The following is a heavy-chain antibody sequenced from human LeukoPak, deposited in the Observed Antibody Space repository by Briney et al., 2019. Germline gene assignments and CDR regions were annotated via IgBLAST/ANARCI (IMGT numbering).Heavy chain of an antibody. CDR3: ARTDSSGYHGGY. CDR1: GFTFSDYS. D-gene: IGHD3-22*01. Sequence: GGSLRLSCAASGFTFSDYSMNWVRQAPGKGLEWVSSISSRSNYIYYADSIKGRFTISRDNAKNSLYLQMNTLRAEDTAVYYCARTDSSGYHGGYWGQGTLVTVSS. J-gene: IGHJ4*02. V-gene: IGHV3-21*01. CDR2: ISSRSNYI.